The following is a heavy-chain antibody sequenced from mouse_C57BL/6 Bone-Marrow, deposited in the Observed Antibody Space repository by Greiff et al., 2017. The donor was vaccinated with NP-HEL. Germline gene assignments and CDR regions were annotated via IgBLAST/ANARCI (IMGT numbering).Heavy chain of an antibody. V-gene: IGHV2-2*01. Sequence: VMLVESGPGLVQPSQSLSITCTVSGFSFTSYGVHWVRQSPGQGLEWLGVIWSGGSTDYYAAFISRLSISKDNSKSQVFFKMNSLQADDTAINYCAKMEITWFAYWGQGTLVTVSA. D-gene: IGHD2-4*01. J-gene: IGHJ3*01. CDR1: GFSFTSYG. CDR3: AKMEITWFAY. CDR2: IWSGGST.